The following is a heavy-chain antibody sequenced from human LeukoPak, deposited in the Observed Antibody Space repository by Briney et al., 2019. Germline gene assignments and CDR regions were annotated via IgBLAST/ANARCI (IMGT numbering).Heavy chain of an antibody. Sequence: SETLSLTCTVSGGSISSYYWSWIRQPPGKGLEWIGYIYYSGSTNYNPSHKSRVTISVDTSKNQFSLKLSSVTAADTAVYYCARETLGDAFDIWGQGTMVTVSS. CDR3: ARETLGDAFDI. V-gene: IGHV4-59*01. CDR2: IYYSGST. D-gene: IGHD7-27*01. J-gene: IGHJ3*02. CDR1: GGSISSYY.